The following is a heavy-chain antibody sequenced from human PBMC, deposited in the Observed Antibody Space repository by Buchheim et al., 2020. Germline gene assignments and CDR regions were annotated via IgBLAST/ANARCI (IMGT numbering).Heavy chain of an antibody. CDR1: GGSFSDYY. V-gene: IGHV4-34*02. Sequence: QIQLQQWGAGLLKPSETLSLTCAVYGGSFSDYYWNWIRQPPGKGLEWIGEVYHSGSTNYNPSLKSRVNISVYTSKNQFSLKLSSVTAADAAVYFCARGSSSLIDYWGKGTL. CDR3: ARGSSSLIDY. CDR2: VYHSGST. D-gene: IGHD3-16*01. J-gene: IGHJ4*02.